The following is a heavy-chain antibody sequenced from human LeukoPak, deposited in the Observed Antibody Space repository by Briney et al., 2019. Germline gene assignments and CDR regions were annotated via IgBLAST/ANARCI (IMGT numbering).Heavy chain of an antibody. CDR1: GFTFSSFG. CDR3: VKPDDYGDYYYFDY. Sequence: PGGSLRLSCAASGFTFSSFGMHWVRQAPGKGLEWVALIRDDGTNKYYADSVKGRFTISRDNSKNTLYLQMNSLRAEDTAVYYCVKPDDYGDYYYFDYWGQGTLVTVSS. CDR2: IRDDGTNK. J-gene: IGHJ4*02. D-gene: IGHD4-17*01. V-gene: IGHV3-30*02.